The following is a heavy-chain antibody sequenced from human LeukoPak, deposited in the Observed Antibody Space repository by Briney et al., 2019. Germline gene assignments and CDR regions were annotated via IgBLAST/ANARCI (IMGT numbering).Heavy chain of an antibody. Sequence: PGGSLRLSCAASGFTFSSYAMHWVRQAPGKGLEYVSAISSNGGSTYYANSVKGRFTISRDNAKNSLYLQMNSLRAEDTAVYYCARALTPYYYYYMDVWGKGTTVTISS. V-gene: IGHV3-64*01. CDR2: ISSNGGST. CDR1: GFTFSSYA. CDR3: ARALTPYYYYYMDV. J-gene: IGHJ6*03.